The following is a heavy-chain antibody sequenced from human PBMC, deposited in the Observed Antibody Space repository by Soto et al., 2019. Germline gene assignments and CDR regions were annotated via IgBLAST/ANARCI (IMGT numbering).Heavy chain of an antibody. CDR3: ARGPQNWGADY. CDR1: EYTFTNYD. D-gene: IGHD7-27*01. Sequence: QVQLVQSGAEVKKPGASVKVSCKASEYTFTNYDFTWVRQTTGQGLEWMGWMNPNSGDTGYAQKFQGRVTMTRNRSINTAYMELSSLTPEDTAVYYCARGPQNWGADYWGQGTLVTVSS. V-gene: IGHV1-8*02. J-gene: IGHJ4*02. CDR2: MNPNSGDT.